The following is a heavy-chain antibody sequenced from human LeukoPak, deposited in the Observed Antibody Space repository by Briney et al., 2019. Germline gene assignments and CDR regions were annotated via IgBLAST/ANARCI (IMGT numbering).Heavy chain of an antibody. V-gene: IGHV4-61*05. Sequence: PSETLSLTCTVSGGSISSSSNYWGWIRQPPGKGLEWIGYIYYSGSTNYNPSLKSRVTISVDTSKNQFSLKLSSVTAADTAVYYCARVEWFGELSPFDIWGQGTMVTVSS. J-gene: IGHJ3*02. CDR2: IYYSGST. D-gene: IGHD3-10*01. CDR3: ARVEWFGELSPFDI. CDR1: GGSISSSSNY.